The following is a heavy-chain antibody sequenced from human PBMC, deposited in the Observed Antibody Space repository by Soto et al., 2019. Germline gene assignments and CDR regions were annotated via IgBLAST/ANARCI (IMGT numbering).Heavy chain of an antibody. CDR1: GFTLTRSA. CDR2: ISAGGGGT. CDR3: AKEVGQGVETFDY. V-gene: IGHV3-23*01. Sequence: GGSLRLSCAGSGFTLTRSAVSWVRQAPGKGLEWVSGISAGGGGTYYTDSVKGRFTISRDVAKNTVYLQMNGLRVEDTAVYYGAKEVGQGVETFDYWGNGTLVTGSS. J-gene: IGHJ4*01. D-gene: IGHD2-21*02.